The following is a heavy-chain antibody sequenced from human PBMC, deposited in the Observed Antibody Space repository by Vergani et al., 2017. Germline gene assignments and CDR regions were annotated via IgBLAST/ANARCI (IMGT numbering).Heavy chain of an antibody. CDR2: VSGSSATP. CDR1: GFSFPGYA. J-gene: IGHJ4*02. V-gene: IGHV3-23*01. Sequence: EVQLLESGGGLVQPGGSLRLSCEASGFSFPGYAMSWVRQAPGKGVEWVSSVSGSSATPYYADSVKGRVIISRDNSKNTLHLQMNSLRADDTAVYYCTKGSRGYSGYFVDYWGQGTLATVSS. D-gene: IGHD2-15*01. CDR3: TKGSRGYSGYFVDY.